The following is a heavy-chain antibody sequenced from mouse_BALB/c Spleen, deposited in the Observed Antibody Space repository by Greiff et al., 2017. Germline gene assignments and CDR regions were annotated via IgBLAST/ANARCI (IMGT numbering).Heavy chain of an antibody. J-gene: IGHJ4*01. CDR1: GFTFSDYY. V-gene: IGHV5-4*02. CDR2: ISDGGSYT. Sequence: DVHLVESGGGLVKPGGSLKLSCAASGFTFSDYYMYWVRQTPEKRLEWVATISDGGSYTYYPDSVKGRFTISRDNAKNNLYLQMSSLKSEDTAMYYCARDRGLRLYAMDYWGQGTSVTVSS. CDR3: ARDRGLRLYAMDY. D-gene: IGHD2-4*01.